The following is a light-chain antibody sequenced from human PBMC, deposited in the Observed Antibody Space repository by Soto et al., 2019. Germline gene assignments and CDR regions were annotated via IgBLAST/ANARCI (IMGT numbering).Light chain of an antibody. V-gene: IGLV2-8*01. CDR2: GVT. CDR1: SSDVGGYNY. CDR3: SSYAGSNNYV. J-gene: IGLJ1*01. Sequence: QSVLTQPPSASGSPGQSVTISCTGTSSDVGGYNYVSWYQQHPGKAPKLMIYGVTKLPSGVPDLFSGSKSGNTASLTVSGLQAEDEAYYYCSSYAGSNNYVCGTGTKLTVL.